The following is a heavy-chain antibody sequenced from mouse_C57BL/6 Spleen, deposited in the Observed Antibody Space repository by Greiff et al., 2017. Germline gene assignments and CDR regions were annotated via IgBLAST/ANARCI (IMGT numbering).Heavy chain of an antibody. CDR1: GYTFTDYE. V-gene: IGHV1-15*01. CDR2: IDPETGGT. CDR3: TRTITTDWYFDV. Sequence: QVQLQQSGAELVRPGASVTLSCKASGYTFTDYEMHWVKQTPVHGLEWIGAIDPETGGTAYNQKFKGKAILTADKSSSTAYMELRSLTSEDSAVYYCTRTITTDWYFDVWGTGTTVTVSS. J-gene: IGHJ1*03. D-gene: IGHD1-1*01.